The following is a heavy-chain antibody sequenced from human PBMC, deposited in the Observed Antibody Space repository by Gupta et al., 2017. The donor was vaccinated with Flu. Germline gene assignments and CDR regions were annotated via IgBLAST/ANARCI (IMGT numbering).Heavy chain of an antibody. Sequence: EVQMLESGGGLVQPEGSLRLSCAASGFTFSNYAMGWVRQAPGKGLEWVSGVSGSGDNTYYADSVKGRFTIARDNSKNTLYLQMNXLXAEDTAXYYCAKGSYSVGLWGQGTLVTVSS. CDR3: AKGSYSVGL. CDR1: GFTFSNYA. V-gene: IGHV3-23*01. J-gene: IGHJ4*02. CDR2: VSGSGDNT. D-gene: IGHD5-18*01.